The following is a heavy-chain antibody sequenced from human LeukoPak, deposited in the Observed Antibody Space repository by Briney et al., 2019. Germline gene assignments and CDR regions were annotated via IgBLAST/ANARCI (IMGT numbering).Heavy chain of an antibody. CDR3: ARDADYGDYWYFDL. CDR2: IYTSGST. CDR1: GGSISSGSYY. J-gene: IGHJ2*01. D-gene: IGHD4-17*01. Sequence: TSQTLSPTCTVSGGSISSGSYYWSWIRQPAGKGLEWIGRIYTSGSTNYNPSLKSRVTISVDTSKNQFSLKLSSVTAADTAVYYCARDADYGDYWYFDLWGRGTLVTVSS. V-gene: IGHV4-61*02.